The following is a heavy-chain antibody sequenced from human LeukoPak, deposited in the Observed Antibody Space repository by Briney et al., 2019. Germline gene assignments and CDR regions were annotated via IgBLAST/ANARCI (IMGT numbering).Heavy chain of an antibody. Sequence: SETLSLTCTVPGGSISSGGYYWSWIRQHPGKGLEWIGYIYYSGSTYYNPSLKSRVTISVDTSKNQFSLKLSSVTAADTAVYYCARVTTVTRFDYWGQGTLVTVSS. J-gene: IGHJ4*02. D-gene: IGHD4-17*01. CDR2: IYYSGST. V-gene: IGHV4-31*03. CDR1: GGSISSGGYY. CDR3: ARVTTVTRFDY.